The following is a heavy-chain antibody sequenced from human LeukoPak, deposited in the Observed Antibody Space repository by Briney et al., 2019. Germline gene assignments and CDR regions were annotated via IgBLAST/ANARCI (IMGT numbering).Heavy chain of an antibody. V-gene: IGHV3-23*01. J-gene: IGHJ4*02. CDR3: AKDTLGYCSGGSCYPAGYFDY. CDR1: GFTFSSYG. CDR2: IIGSGSST. Sequence: GGSLRLSCAASGFTFSSYGMSWVRQAPGKGLQWVSVIIGSGSSTYYADSVKGRFTISRDNSKNTLYLQMNSLRAEDTAVYYCAKDTLGYCSGGSCYPAGYFDYWGQGTLVTVSS. D-gene: IGHD2-15*01.